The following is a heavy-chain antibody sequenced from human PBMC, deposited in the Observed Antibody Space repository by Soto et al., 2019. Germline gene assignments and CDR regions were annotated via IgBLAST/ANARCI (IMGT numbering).Heavy chain of an antibody. CDR3: ARDHWRSSGIGEYFQH. Sequence: QVQLVQSGAEVKKPGASVKVSCKASGYTFTSYGISWVRQAPGQGLEWMGWISAYNGNTNYAQKLQGRVTMTTDTSTSTAHMERRSLSSDDTAVYYCARDHWRSSGIGEYFQHWGQGTLVTVSS. D-gene: IGHD6-13*01. CDR2: ISAYNGNT. V-gene: IGHV1-18*01. CDR1: GYTFTSYG. J-gene: IGHJ1*01.